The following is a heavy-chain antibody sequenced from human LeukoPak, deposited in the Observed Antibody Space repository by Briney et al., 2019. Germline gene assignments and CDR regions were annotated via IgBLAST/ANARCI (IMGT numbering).Heavy chain of an antibody. D-gene: IGHD3-3*01. Sequence: SETLSLTCTVSSGSISSSSYYWGWIRQPPGKGLEWIGSIYYSGSTYYKPSLKSRVTISVDTSKNQFSLKLPSVPAADTAVYYCARCGYYDFWSGYNPATFDYWGQGTLVTVSS. CDR3: ARCGYYDFWSGYNPATFDY. J-gene: IGHJ4*02. CDR1: SGSISSSSYY. V-gene: IGHV4-39*01. CDR2: IYYSGST.